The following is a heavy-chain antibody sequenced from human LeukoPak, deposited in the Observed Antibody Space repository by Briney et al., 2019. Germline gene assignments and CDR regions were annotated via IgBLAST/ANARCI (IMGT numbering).Heavy chain of an antibody. CDR2: ISSSSSTI. CDR1: GFTFSSYS. J-gene: IGHJ4*02. CDR3: ARGFGRYCSGGSCYDFDY. D-gene: IGHD2-15*01. V-gene: IGHV3-48*02. Sequence: GGSLRLSCAASGFTFSSYSMNWVRQAPGKGLEWVSYISSSSSTIYYADSVKGRFTISRDNAKNSLYLQMNSLRDEDTAVYYCARGFGRYCSGGSCYDFDYWGQGTLVTVSS.